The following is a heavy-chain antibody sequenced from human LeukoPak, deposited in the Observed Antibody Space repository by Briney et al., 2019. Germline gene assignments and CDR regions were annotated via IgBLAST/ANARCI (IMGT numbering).Heavy chain of an antibody. CDR2: IYTSGNT. CDR1: GGSISSYY. CDR3: ARPYSSGWSGAFDI. Sequence: SETRSFTCTVSGGSISSYYWSWIRQPPGKGLEWIGNIYTSGNTNYNPSLKTRVAISVDTSKNQFSLKLNSVTAADTAVYYCARPYSSGWSGAFDIWGQGTMVTVSS. J-gene: IGHJ3*02. D-gene: IGHD6-19*01. V-gene: IGHV4-4*09.